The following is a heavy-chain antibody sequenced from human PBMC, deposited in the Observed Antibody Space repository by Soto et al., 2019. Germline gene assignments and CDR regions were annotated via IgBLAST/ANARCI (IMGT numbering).Heavy chain of an antibody. CDR1: GFTFSSYG. D-gene: IGHD6-6*01. V-gene: IGHV3-30*18. Sequence: GGSLRLSCAASGFTFSSYGMHWVRQAPGKGLEWVAVISYDGSNKYYADSVKGRFTISRDNSKNTLYLQMNSLRAEDTAVYYCAKDFYLIQQLVFDYWGQGTLVTVSS. J-gene: IGHJ4*02. CDR3: AKDFYLIQQLVFDY. CDR2: ISYDGSNK.